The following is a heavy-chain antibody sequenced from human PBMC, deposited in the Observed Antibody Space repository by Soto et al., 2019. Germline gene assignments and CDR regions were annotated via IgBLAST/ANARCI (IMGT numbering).Heavy chain of an antibody. D-gene: IGHD3-22*01. Sequence: GESLKIYCKGAGYSCAGYWITWVRQKPGKGLEWMGRIDPSDSQTYYSPSFRGHVTISATKSITTVFLQWSSLRASDTAMYYCARQIYDSDTGPNFQYYFDSWGQGTPVTVSS. V-gene: IGHV5-10-1*01. CDR3: ARQIYDSDTGPNFQYYFDS. CDR1: GYSCAGYW. J-gene: IGHJ4*02. CDR2: IDPSDSQT.